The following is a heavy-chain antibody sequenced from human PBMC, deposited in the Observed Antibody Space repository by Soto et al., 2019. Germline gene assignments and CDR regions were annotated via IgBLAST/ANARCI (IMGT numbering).Heavy chain of an antibody. Sequence: GGSLRLSCAASGFTFSSYEMNWVRQAPGKGLEWLSYISSSVTTIYYADSVKGRFTISRDNAKNSLYLQMNSLRAEDTAVYYCARSQPGPFDYWGQGTLVTVPQ. CDR2: ISSSVTTI. J-gene: IGHJ4*02. CDR3: ARSQPGPFDY. D-gene: IGHD2-8*02. CDR1: GFTFSSYE. V-gene: IGHV3-48*03.